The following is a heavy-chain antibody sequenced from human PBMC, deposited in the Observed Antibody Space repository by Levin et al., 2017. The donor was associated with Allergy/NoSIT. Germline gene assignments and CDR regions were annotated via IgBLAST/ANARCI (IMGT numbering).Heavy chain of an antibody. CDR1: GYTFTSYD. CDR3: ARSHTAMTSAVYYYGMDV. D-gene: IGHD5-18*01. J-gene: IGHJ6*02. Sequence: ASVKVSCKASGYTFTSYDINWVRQATGQGLEWMGWMNPNSGNTGYAQKFQGRVTMTRNTSISTAYMELSSLRSEDTAVYYCARSHTAMTSAVYYYGMDVWGQGTTVTVSS. CDR2: MNPNSGNT. V-gene: IGHV1-8*01.